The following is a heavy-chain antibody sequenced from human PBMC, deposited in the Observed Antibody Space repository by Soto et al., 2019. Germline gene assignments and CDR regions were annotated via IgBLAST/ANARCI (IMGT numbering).Heavy chain of an antibody. J-gene: IGHJ6*02. CDR2: ITSSSSTI. Sequence: EVQLVESGGGLVQPAGSLRLSCAASGFTFSSYTMNWVRQAPGKGLERVSYITSSSSTIYYADSVKGRFTISRDNAKNSLYLQMNSLRDEDTAVYYCARTLAAAAYYYYYGMDVLGQGTTVTVS. D-gene: IGHD6-13*01. CDR1: GFTFSSYT. V-gene: IGHV3-48*02. CDR3: ARTLAAAAYYYYYGMDV.